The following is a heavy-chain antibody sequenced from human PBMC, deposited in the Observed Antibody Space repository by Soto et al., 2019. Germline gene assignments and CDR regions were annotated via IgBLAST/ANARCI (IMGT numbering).Heavy chain of an antibody. J-gene: IGHJ3*02. CDR1: GFTFSSYA. Sequence: GGSLRLSCAASGFTFSSYAMHWVRQAPGKGLEWVAVISYDGSNKYYADSVKGRFTISRDNYKNTLYLQMNSLRAEDTAVYYCARGRRLYYYDSSGQRDAFDIWGQGTMVT. CDR2: ISYDGSNK. V-gene: IGHV3-30-3*01. D-gene: IGHD3-22*01. CDR3: ARGRRLYYYDSSGQRDAFDI.